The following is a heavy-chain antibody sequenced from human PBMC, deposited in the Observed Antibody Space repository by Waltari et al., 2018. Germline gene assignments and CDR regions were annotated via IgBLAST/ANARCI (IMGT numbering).Heavy chain of an antibody. V-gene: IGHV4-38-2*01. CDR2: IYHSGGT. CDR3: ARLGSEYQLLYTAYYYYYDMDV. CDR1: GYSISSGYY. D-gene: IGHD2-2*01. Sequence: QVQLQESGPGLVKPSETLSLTCAVSGYSISSGYYWGWIRQPPGKGLEWIGSIYHSGGTYASPASKSRVTISVDTSKNQFSLKLSSVTAADTAVYYCARLGSEYQLLYTAYYYYYDMDVWGKGTTVTVSS. J-gene: IGHJ6*03.